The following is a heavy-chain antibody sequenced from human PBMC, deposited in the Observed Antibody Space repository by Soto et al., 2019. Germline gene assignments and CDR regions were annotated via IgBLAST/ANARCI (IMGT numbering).Heavy chain of an antibody. D-gene: IGHD3-10*01. CDR1: GFTFSSYG. CDR3: ARDRVLLDL. CDR2: IWYDGTDK. V-gene: IGHV3-33*01. J-gene: IGHJ2*01. Sequence: QVQPVESGGGVVQPGRSLRLSCAASGFTFSSYGMHWVRQAPGKGLEWVALIWYDGTDKYYADSVKGRFTISRDNSRNTLYLQMNSLRAEDTAVYYCARDRVLLDLWGRGTLVTVSS.